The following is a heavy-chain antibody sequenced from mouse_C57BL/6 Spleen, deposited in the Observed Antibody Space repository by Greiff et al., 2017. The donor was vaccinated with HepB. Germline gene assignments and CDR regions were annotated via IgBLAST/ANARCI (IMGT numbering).Heavy chain of an antibody. D-gene: IGHD4-1*01. CDR1: GYTFTSYW. Sequence: QVQLQQPGAELVMPGASVKLSCKASGYTFTSYWMHWVKQRPGQGLEWIGEIDPSDSYTNYNQKFKGKSTLTVDKSSSTAYMQLSSLTSEDSAVYYCARSNWDVGAMDYWGQGTSVTVSS. CDR3: ARSNWDVGAMDY. CDR2: IDPSDSYT. J-gene: IGHJ4*01. V-gene: IGHV1-69*01.